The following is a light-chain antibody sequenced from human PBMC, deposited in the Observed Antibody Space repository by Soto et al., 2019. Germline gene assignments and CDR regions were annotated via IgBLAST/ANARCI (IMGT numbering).Light chain of an antibody. Sequence: EIVLTQSPGTLSLSPGEGATLSCRASQSINSFLAWYQQRRGQAPRLLIHGASNRATGIPDRFSGSGSGTDFTLTISRLEHADFEVYYCQQYGGSPRMFCQGTKVEVK. CDR2: GAS. J-gene: IGKJ1*01. CDR1: QSINSF. V-gene: IGKV3-20*01. CDR3: QQYGGSPRM.